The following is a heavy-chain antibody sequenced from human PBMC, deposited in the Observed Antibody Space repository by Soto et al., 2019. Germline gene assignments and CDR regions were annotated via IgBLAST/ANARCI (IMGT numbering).Heavy chain of an antibody. J-gene: IGHJ6*02. Sequence: QVQLVQSGAEVKKPGSSVKVSCKASGGTFSSYAISWVRQAPGQGLEWMGGIIPIFGTANYAQKFQGRVTITADESTSPAYMELSSLRSEETAVYYCARAYYESSCYYYYYYYGMDVRGQGTTVTVSS. CDR3: ARAYYESSCYYYYYYYGMDV. V-gene: IGHV1-69*01. D-gene: IGHD3-22*01. CDR2: IIPIFGTA. CDR1: GGTFSSYA.